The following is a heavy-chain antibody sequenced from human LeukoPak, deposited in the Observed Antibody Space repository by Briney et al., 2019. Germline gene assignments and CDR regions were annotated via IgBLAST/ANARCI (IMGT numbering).Heavy chain of an antibody. J-gene: IGHJ4*02. CDR2: INHSGST. CDR1: GGSFSGYY. Sequence: ASETLSLTCAVYGGSFSGYYWSWIRQPPGKGLEWIGEINHSGSTNYNPSLKSRVTISVDTSKNQFSLKLSSMTAADTAVYYCARDCGGDCYSDYFDYWGQGTLVTVSS. D-gene: IGHD2-21*02. V-gene: IGHV4-34*01. CDR3: ARDCGGDCYSDYFDY.